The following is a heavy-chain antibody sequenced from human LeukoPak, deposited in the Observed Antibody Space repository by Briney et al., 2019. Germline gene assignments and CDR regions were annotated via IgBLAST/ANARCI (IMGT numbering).Heavy chain of an antibody. V-gene: IGHV4-39*01. J-gene: IGHJ3*02. CDR2: IYYSGST. CDR3: ARRGYCGGDCYFDAFDI. CDR1: GGSISSSSYY. D-gene: IGHD2-21*02. Sequence: SETLSLTCTVSGGSISSSSYYWGWIRHPPGKGLEWIGSIYYSGSTYYNPSLKSRVTISVDTSKNQFSLKLSSVTAADTAVYYRARRGYCGGDCYFDAFDIWGQGTMVTVSS.